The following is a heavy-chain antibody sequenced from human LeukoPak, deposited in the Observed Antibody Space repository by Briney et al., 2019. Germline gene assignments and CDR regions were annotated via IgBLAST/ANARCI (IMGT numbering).Heavy chain of an antibody. D-gene: IGHD6-19*01. J-gene: IGHJ4*02. CDR3: AASKLAVAGPLDY. CDR2: TYYRSKWYN. V-gene: IGHV6-1*01. CDR1: GDSVSSNSAA. Sequence: QTLSLTCAVSGDSVSSNSAAWNWIRQSPSRGLEWLGRTYYRSKWYNDYAVCVKSRITINPDTSKNQFSLQLNSVTPEDTAVYYCAASKLAVAGPLDYWGQGTLVTVSS.